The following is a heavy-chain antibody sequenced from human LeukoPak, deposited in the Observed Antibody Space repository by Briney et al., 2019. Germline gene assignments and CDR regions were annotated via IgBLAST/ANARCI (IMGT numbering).Heavy chain of an antibody. D-gene: IGHD6-19*01. J-gene: IGHJ4*02. Sequence: GGSLRLSCAASGFTFSSYAMSWVRQAPGKGLEWVSAISGSGGSTYYADSVKGRFTISRDNSKNTLYLQMNSLRAEDTAVYYCAKDPASGCFLPVSEFDYWGQGTLVTVSS. CDR1: GFTFSSYA. CDR3: AKDPASGCFLPVSEFDY. CDR2: ISGSGGST. V-gene: IGHV3-23*01.